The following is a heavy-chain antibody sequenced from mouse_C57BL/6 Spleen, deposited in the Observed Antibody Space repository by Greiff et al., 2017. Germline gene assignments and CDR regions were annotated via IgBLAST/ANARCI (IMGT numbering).Heavy chain of an antibody. V-gene: IGHV1-52*01. CDR3: ARGESVYYYAMDY. CDR2: IDPSDSET. Sequence: QVQLQQPGAELVRPGSSVKLSCKASGYTFTSYWMHWVKQRPIQGLEWIGNIDPSDSETHYNQKFKDKATLTVDKSSSTAYMQLSSLTSEDSAVYYCARGESVYYYAMDYWGQGTSVTVSS. J-gene: IGHJ4*01. CDR1: GYTFTSYW.